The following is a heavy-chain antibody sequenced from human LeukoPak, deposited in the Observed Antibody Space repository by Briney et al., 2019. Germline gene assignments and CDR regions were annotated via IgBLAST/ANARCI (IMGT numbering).Heavy chain of an antibody. V-gene: IGHV4-34*01. J-gene: IGHJ4*02. CDR2: INHSGST. D-gene: IGHD3-22*01. CDR1: GGSISSYY. Sequence: PSETLSLTCTVSGGSISSYYWSWIRQPPGKGLEWIGEINHSGSTNYNPSLKSRVTISVDTSKNQFSLKLSSVTAADTAVYYCARGKRNYYDSSGPDDYWGQGTLVTVSS. CDR3: ARGKRNYYDSSGPDDY.